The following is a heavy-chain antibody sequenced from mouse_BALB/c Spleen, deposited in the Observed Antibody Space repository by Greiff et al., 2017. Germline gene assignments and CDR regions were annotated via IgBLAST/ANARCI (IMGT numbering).Heavy chain of an antibody. D-gene: IGHD2-3*01. V-gene: IGHV1-7*01. CDR3: ARGGYSWFAY. CDR1: GYTFTSYW. J-gene: IGHJ3*01. CDR2: INPSTGYT. Sequence: VMLVESGAELAKPGASVKMSCKASGYTFTSYWMHWVKQRPGQGLEWIGYINPSTGYTEYNQKFKDKATLTADKSSSTAYMQLSSLTSEDSAVYYCARGGYSWFAYWGQGTLVTVSA.